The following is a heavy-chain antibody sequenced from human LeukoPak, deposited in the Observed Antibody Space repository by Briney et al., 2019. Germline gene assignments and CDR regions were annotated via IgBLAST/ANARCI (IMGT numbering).Heavy chain of an antibody. Sequence: GGSLRLSCAAPGFTFSSYWMSWVRQAPGKGLEWVANIKQDGSEKYYVDSVKGRFTISRDNAKNSLYLQMNSLRAEDTAVYYCASSKDFWSGYRPNYYYYYMDVWGKGTTVTVSS. J-gene: IGHJ6*03. CDR2: IKQDGSEK. D-gene: IGHD3-3*01. CDR3: ASSKDFWSGYRPNYYYYYMDV. V-gene: IGHV3-7*01. CDR1: GFTFSSYW.